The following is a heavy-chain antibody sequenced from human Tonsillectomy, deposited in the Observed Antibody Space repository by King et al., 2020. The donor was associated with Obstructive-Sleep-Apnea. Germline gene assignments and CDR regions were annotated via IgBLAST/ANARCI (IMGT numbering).Heavy chain of an antibody. V-gene: IGHV4-39*07. D-gene: IGHD2-2*01. CDR1: GGAISSSSYY. J-gene: IGHJ3*02. CDR3: ARTLDIVVVPTAMSAFDI. CDR2: IYYSGST. Sequence: QLQESGPGLVKPSETLSLTCTVSGGAISSSSYYWGWIRQPPGKGLEWIGSIYYSGSTYYNPSLKSRVTISVDSSKNQFSLKLISVTAADTAVYYCARTLDIVVVPTAMSAFDIWGQGTMV.